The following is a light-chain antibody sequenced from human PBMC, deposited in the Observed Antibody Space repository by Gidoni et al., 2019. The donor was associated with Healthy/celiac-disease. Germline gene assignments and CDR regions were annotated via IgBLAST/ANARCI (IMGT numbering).Light chain of an antibody. Sequence: SYELNQPLSVSVALGQTARITCGGNNIGSKNLHWYQQKPGQAPVLVIYRDNNRPSGIPERFSGSNSGNTATLTISRAQAGDEADYYCQVWDSSTLFGGGTKLTVL. V-gene: IGLV3-9*01. CDR2: RDN. CDR1: NIGSKN. CDR3: QVWDSSTL. J-gene: IGLJ2*01.